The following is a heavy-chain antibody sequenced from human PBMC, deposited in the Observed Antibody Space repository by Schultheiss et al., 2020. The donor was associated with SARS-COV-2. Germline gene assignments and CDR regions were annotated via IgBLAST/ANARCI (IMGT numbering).Heavy chain of an antibody. CDR3: ARGGEDGGYGGAYYYYGMDV. D-gene: IGHD5-12*01. V-gene: IGHV1-2*02. CDR1: GGTFSSYA. CDR2: INPNSGGT. J-gene: IGHJ6*02. Sequence: ASVKVSCKASGGTFSSYAISWVRQAPGQGLEWMGWINPNSGGTNYAQKFQGRVTMTRDTSISTAYMELSSLRSDDTAVYYCARGGEDGGYGGAYYYYGMDVWGQGTTVTVSS.